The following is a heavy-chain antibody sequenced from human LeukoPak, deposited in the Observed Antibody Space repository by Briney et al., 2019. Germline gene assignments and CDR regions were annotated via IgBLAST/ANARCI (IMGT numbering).Heavy chain of an antibody. CDR2: INPSGGST. CDR1: GYTFTSYY. V-gene: IGHV1-46*01. CDR3: ASPVVPAAVTPYYNYYGMDV. D-gene: IGHD2-2*01. J-gene: IGHJ6*02. Sequence: ASVKVSCKASGYTFTSYYIHWVRQAPGQGLEWMGIINPSGGSTSYAQKFQGRVTMTRDTSTSTVYMELSSLRSEDTAVYYCASPVVPAAVTPYYNYYGMDVWGQGTTVTVSS.